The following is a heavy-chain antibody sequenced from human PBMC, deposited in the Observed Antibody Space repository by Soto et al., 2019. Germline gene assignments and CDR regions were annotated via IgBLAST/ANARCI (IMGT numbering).Heavy chain of an antibody. J-gene: IGHJ6*02. V-gene: IGHV3-43D*04. D-gene: IGHD3-10*01. Sequence: DVRLVESGGAVVQRGGSLRLSCAVSGFTFSEHAMHWVRQAPGKGLEWVGLISWDGSSTYYSDLVEDRFTISRDNSKNFLFLQMNVLRVEDSGLYYCVKDMTYYYFYNGMDVWGQGTTVTVSS. CDR1: GFTFSEHA. CDR2: ISWDGSST. CDR3: VKDMTYYYFYNGMDV.